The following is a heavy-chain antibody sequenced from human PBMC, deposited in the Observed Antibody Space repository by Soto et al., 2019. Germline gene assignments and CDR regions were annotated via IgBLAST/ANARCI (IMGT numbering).Heavy chain of an antibody. CDR2: ISGSGGST. V-gene: IGHV3-23*01. CDR3: AKSIVVVPAAIPGGFDY. CDR1: GFSFSSYA. Sequence: PGGSLSLSCAASGFSFSSYAMSWVRPAPGKGLEWVSAISGSGGSTYYADSVKGRFTISRDNSKNTLYLQMNSLRAEDTAVYYCAKSIVVVPAAIPGGFDYWGQGTLVTVS. J-gene: IGHJ4*02. D-gene: IGHD2-2*02.